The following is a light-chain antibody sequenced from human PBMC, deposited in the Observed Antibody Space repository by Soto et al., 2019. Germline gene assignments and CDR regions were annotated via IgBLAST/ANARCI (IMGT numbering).Light chain of an antibody. CDR2: GAS. V-gene: IGKV3-20*01. CDR1: QSVSSSY. J-gene: IGKJ1*01. CDR3: QQYYRWPQT. Sequence: EIVLTQSPGTLSLSPGERATLSCRASQSVSSSYLAWYQQKPGQAPRLLIYGASSRATGIPDRFSGSGSGTDFTLTISRLEPEDFAVYNCQQYYRWPQTFGQGTKVEIK.